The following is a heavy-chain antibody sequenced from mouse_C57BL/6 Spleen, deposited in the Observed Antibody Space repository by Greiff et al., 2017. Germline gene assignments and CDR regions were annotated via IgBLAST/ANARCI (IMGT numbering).Heavy chain of an antibody. V-gene: IGHV1-80*01. CDR2: IYPGDGDT. CDR3: SRAGSSSGARYAMDY. D-gene: IGHD3-2*02. J-gene: IGHJ4*01. Sequence: QVQLQQSGAELVKPGASVKISCKASGYAFSSYWMNWVKQRPGKGLEWIGQIYPGDGDTNYNGKVKGKATLTADKSSSTAYMQLSSLTSEDSAVYFCSRAGSSSGARYAMDYWGQGTSVTVSS. CDR1: GYAFSSYW.